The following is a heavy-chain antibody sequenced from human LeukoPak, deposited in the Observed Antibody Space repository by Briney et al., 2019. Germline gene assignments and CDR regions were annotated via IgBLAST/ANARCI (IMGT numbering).Heavy chain of an antibody. CDR3: ARRDRVIWFDP. Sequence: PSETLSLTCTVSGGSISSSSYYWGWIRQPPGKGLEWIGSIYYSGSTYYNPSLKGRVTISVDTSKNQFSLKLSSVTAADTAVYYCARRDRVIWFDPWGQGTLVTVSS. CDR1: GGSISSSSYY. V-gene: IGHV4-39*01. D-gene: IGHD2-21*01. CDR2: IYYSGST. J-gene: IGHJ5*02.